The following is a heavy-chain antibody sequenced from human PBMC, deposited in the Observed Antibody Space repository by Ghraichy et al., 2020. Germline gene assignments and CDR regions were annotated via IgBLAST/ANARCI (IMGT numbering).Heavy chain of an antibody. CDR3: ARARIVKWLLRRSDGMDV. CDR2: IIPIFGTA. V-gene: IGHV1-69*13. J-gene: IGHJ6*02. Sequence: SVKVSCKASGGTFSSYAISWVRQAPGQGLEWMGGIIPIFGTANYAQKFQGRVTITADESTSTAYMELSSLRSEDTAVYYCARARIVKWLLRRSDGMDVWGQGTTVTVSS. CDR1: GGTFSSYA. D-gene: IGHD5-12*01.